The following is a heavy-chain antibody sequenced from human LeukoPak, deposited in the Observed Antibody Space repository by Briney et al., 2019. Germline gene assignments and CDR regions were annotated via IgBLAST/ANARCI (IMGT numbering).Heavy chain of an antibody. V-gene: IGHV5-10-1*01. D-gene: IGHD3-9*01. CDR3: ARPLRYFDWSSGY. J-gene: IGHJ4*02. CDR1: GYSFTSYW. Sequence: GESLKISCKGSGYSFTSYWISGVRQMPGKGLEWMGRIDPSDSYTNYSPSFQGHVTISADKSISTAYLQWSSLKASDTAMYYCARPLRYFDWSSGYWGQGTLVTVSS. CDR2: IDPSDSYT.